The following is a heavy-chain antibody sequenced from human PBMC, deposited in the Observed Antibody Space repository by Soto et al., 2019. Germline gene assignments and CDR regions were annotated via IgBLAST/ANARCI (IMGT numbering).Heavy chain of an antibody. J-gene: IGHJ4*02. CDR3: AKKGYYPSGKINLFDS. CDR2: IYSGST. Sequence: SETLSLTCAVSGYSITSDYYWGWIRQPPGKGLEWIGSIYSGSTYYNPSLKSRVTISVDASKNQFSLRLTSVTAADTAMYYCAKKGYYPSGKINLFDSWGQGTLVTVSS. D-gene: IGHD3-10*01. CDR1: GYSITSDYY. V-gene: IGHV4-38-2*01.